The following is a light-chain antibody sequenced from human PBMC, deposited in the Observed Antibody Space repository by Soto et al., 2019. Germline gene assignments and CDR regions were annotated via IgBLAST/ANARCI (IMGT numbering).Light chain of an antibody. CDR1: SSDLGGYNF. CDR3: CSYAGGYVFEVI. J-gene: IGLJ2*01. V-gene: IGLV2-8*01. Sequence: QSALTQPPSASGSPGQSVIISCTGTSSDLGGYNFVSWYQQHPGKAPKLMIYEVSKRPSGVPDRFSGSKSGNTASLTISGLQAEDEADYYCCSYAGGYVFEVIFGGGTKVTVL. CDR2: EVS.